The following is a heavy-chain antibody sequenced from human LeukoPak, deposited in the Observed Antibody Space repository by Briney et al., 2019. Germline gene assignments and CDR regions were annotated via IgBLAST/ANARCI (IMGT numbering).Heavy chain of an antibody. Sequence: GGSLRLSCAASGFSFSSYPMHWVRQAPGKGLEWVAVISHDGNDKHNADSVKGRFTISRDNAKKSLYLQMSSLRVEDTALYYCGKDSYGGSGSYYLYSFDMWGQGTMVTVSS. CDR1: GFSFSSYP. CDR3: GKDSYGGSGSYYLYSFDM. J-gene: IGHJ3*02. CDR2: ISHDGNDK. D-gene: IGHD3-10*01. V-gene: IGHV3-30-3*01.